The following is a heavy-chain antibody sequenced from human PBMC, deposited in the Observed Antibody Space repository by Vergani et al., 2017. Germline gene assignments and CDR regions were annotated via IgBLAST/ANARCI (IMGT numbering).Heavy chain of an antibody. Sequence: VQLVESGGGLVQPGGSLRLSCAASGFTFSSYWMSWVRQAPGKGLEWVANIKQDGSEKYYVDSVKGRFTISRDNAKNSLYLQMNSLRAEDTAVYYCARGTSCSSTSCYRFGYYYYYYMDVWGKGTTVTVSS. CDR2: IKQDGSEK. V-gene: IGHV3-7*01. J-gene: IGHJ6*03. D-gene: IGHD2-2*01. CDR1: GFTFSSYW. CDR3: ARGTSCSSTSCYRFGYYYYYYMDV.